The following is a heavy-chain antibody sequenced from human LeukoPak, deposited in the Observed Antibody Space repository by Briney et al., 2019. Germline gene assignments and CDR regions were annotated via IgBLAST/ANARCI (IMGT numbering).Heavy chain of an antibody. CDR2: IFPGDSDT. V-gene: IGHV5-51*01. CDR1: GYSFTSYW. J-gene: IGHJ5*02. Sequence: GESLKISCKGSGYSFTSYWIGWVRQMPGKGLEWMGIIFPGDSDTRYSPYFQGQVTTSAAKPISTAYLQWISLKASDTAVCDRARRRVYSSWYEGASWFDPWGQGTLVTVSS. D-gene: IGHD6-13*01. CDR3: ARRRVYSSWYEGASWFDP.